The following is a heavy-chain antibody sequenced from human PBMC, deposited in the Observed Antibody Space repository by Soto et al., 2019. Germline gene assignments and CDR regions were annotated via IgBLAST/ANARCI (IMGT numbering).Heavy chain of an antibody. V-gene: IGHV3-30*18. Sequence: QVQLVESGGGVVQPGRSLRLSCAASGFTFSSYGMHWVRQAPGKGLEWVAVISYDGSNIYYADSVKGRFTISRDNSKNTLYLQMNSLRAEDTAVYYCAKENVDTARSFDYWGQGTLVTVSS. D-gene: IGHD5-18*01. J-gene: IGHJ4*02. CDR3: AKENVDTARSFDY. CDR1: GFTFSSYG. CDR2: ISYDGSNI.